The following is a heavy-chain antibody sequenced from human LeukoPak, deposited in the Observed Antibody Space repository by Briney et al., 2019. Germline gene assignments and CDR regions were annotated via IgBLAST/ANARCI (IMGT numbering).Heavy chain of an antibody. CDR1: GFTVSSNY. D-gene: IGHD6-13*01. Sequence: GGSLRLSCAASGFTVSSNYMSWVRQAPGKGLEWVSVIYSGGSTYYSDSVKGRFTISRDNSKNTLYLQMNSRRAEDTAVYYCFSGYGSSGGDYWGRGTLVTVSS. J-gene: IGHJ4*02. CDR2: IYSGGST. V-gene: IGHV3-53*01. CDR3: FSGYGSSGGDY.